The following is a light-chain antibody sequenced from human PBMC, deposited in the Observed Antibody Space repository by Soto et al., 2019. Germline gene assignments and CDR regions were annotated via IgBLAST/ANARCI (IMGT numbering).Light chain of an antibody. CDR1: QSLSSSF. Sequence: EILLPQFPGILSLFPGERASLSCGASQSLSSSFLAWYQQKPGQAPRLLIYGASSRDTGIPDRFSGTGSETDFTLTINRLEPEDFAVYYCQQYENLPITFGQGTRLEIK. J-gene: IGKJ5*01. CDR3: QQYENLPIT. CDR2: GAS. V-gene: IGKV3-20*01.